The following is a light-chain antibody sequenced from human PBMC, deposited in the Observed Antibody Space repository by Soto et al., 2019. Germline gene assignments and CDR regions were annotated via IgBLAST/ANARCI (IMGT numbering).Light chain of an antibody. CDR3: QSYDRSLSGSF. CDR1: SSDVGGYNY. Sequence: QSALTQPRSVSGSPGQSVTISCTGTSSDVGGYNYVSWYQQHPGKAPKLMIYDVSKRPSGVPDRFSGSKSGNTASLTISGLQAEDEADYYCQSYDRSLSGSFFGTGTKVTVL. J-gene: IGLJ1*01. V-gene: IGLV2-11*01. CDR2: DVS.